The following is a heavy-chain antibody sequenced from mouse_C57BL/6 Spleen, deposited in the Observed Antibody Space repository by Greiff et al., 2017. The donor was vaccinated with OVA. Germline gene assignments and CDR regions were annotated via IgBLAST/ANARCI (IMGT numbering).Heavy chain of an antibody. Sequence: EVQRVESGEGLVKPGGSLKLSCAASGFTFSSYAMSWVRQTPEKRLEWVAYISSGGDYIYYADTVKGRFTISRDNARNTLYLQMSSLKSEDTAMYYCTRNDYDVWDFDYWGQGTTLTVSS. CDR2: ISSGGDYI. J-gene: IGHJ2*01. CDR1: GFTFSSYA. CDR3: TRNDYDVWDFDY. V-gene: IGHV5-9-1*02. D-gene: IGHD2-4*01.